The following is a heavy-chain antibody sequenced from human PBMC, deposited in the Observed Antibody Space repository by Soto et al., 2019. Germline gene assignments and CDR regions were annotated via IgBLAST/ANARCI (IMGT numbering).Heavy chain of an antibody. D-gene: IGHD1-26*01. V-gene: IGHV4-31*03. CDR2: IYYSGST. J-gene: IGHJ5*02. CDR3: ASTLGATRGYDWFDP. Sequence: SETLSLTCTVSGGSISSGGYYWSWIRQHPGKGLEWIGYIYYSGSTYYNPSLKSRVTMSVDTSKYQFSLKLSSVTAADTAVYYCASTLGATRGYDWFDPWGQGTLVTVSS. CDR1: GGSISSGGYY.